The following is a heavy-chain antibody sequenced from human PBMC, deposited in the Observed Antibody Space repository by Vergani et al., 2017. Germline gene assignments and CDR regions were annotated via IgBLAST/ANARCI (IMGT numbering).Heavy chain of an antibody. CDR1: GFTFSSYS. J-gene: IGHJ4*02. Sequence: EVQLVESGGGLVKPGGSLRLSCAASGFTFSSYSMNWVRQAPGKGLEWVSSISSSSSTKYYADSVKGRFTISRENAKNSLYLQMNSLRAEDTAVYYCARGMTTVTTELDYWGQGTLVTVSS. CDR2: ISSSSSTK. V-gene: IGHV3-21*01. D-gene: IGHD4-17*01. CDR3: ARGMTTVTTELDY.